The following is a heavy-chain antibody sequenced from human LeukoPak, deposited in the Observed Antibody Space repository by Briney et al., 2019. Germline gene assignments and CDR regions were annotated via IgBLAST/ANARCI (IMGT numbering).Heavy chain of an antibody. CDR3: ASSGLMRESFDY. CDR1: GGSFSAYY. D-gene: IGHD3-10*01. Sequence: KPSETLSLTCAVYGGSFSAYYWSWIRQPAGKGLEWIGRIYSSGSTNYNPSLESRVTISVDKSKNHFSLKLTSVTAADTAVYYCASSGLMRESFDYWGQGTLVTVSS. J-gene: IGHJ4*02. CDR2: IYSSGST. V-gene: IGHV4-59*10.